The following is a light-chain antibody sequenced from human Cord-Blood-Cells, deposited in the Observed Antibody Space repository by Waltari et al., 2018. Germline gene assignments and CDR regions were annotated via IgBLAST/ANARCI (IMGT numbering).Light chain of an antibody. J-gene: IGKJ4*01. CDR2: GAS. CDR1: QSVSSN. V-gene: IGKV3-15*01. CDR3: QQYNNWPPLT. Sequence: EIVMTQSPATLSVSTGERATLSCRASQSVSSNLAWYQQKPGQAPRLLIYGASTRATGSPARCSGSGSVTEFTLTISSLQSEDFAVYYCQQYNNWPPLTFGGGTKVEIK.